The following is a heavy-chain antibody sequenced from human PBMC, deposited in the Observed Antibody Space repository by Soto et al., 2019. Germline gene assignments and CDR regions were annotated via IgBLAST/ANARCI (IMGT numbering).Heavy chain of an antibody. Sequence: GASVKVSCKASGYTFTSYAMHWVRQAPGQRLEWMGWINAGNGNTKYSQKFQGRVTITRDTSASTAYMELSSLRSEDTAVYYCARDRRYCSGGSCYALYWYFDLWGRGTLVTVSS. D-gene: IGHD2-15*01. J-gene: IGHJ2*01. CDR3: ARDRRYCSGGSCYALYWYFDL. CDR2: INAGNGNT. CDR1: GYTFTSYA. V-gene: IGHV1-3*01.